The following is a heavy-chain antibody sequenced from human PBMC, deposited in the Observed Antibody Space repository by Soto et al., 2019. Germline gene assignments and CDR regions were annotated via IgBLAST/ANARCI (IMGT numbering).Heavy chain of an antibody. D-gene: IGHD2-21*01. CDR2: ISYDGSNK. CDR3: ARETVRLLLYYYYGIDV. CDR1: GFTFSSYA. J-gene: IGHJ6*02. Sequence: GGSLRLSCAASGFTFSSYAMHWVRQAPGKGLEWVAVISYDGSNKYYADSVKVRFTISRDNSKNTLYLQMNSLRAEDTAVYYCARETVRLLLYYYYGIDVWGQGTTVTVSS. V-gene: IGHV3-30-3*01.